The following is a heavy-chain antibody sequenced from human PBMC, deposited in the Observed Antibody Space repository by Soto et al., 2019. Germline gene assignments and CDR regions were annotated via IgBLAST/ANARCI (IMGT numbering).Heavy chain of an antibody. Sequence: QVQLQESGPGLVKPSQTLSLTCTVSGGSISSGGYYWSWIRQHPGKGLEWIGYIYYSGSTYYNPSLKRRVTISVDPSKNQFSLKLSSVTAADTAVYYCARGNLLNWFDPWGQGTLVTVSS. CDR2: IYYSGST. CDR1: GGSISSGGYY. J-gene: IGHJ5*02. CDR3: ARGNLLNWFDP. V-gene: IGHV4-31*03.